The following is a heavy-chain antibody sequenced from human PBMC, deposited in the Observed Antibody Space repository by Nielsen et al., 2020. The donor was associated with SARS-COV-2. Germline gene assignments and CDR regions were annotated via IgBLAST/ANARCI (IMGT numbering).Heavy chain of an antibody. V-gene: IGHV1-69*05. Sequence: SVKVSCKASGGTFSSYAISWVRQAPGQGLEWMGGIIPIFGTANYAQKFQGRVTMTRDTSTSTVYMELSSLRSEDTAVYYCARAVRIAVAGPGYWGQGTLVTVSS. CDR1: GGTFSSYA. CDR2: IIPIFGTA. CDR3: ARAVRIAVAGPGY. D-gene: IGHD6-19*01. J-gene: IGHJ4*02.